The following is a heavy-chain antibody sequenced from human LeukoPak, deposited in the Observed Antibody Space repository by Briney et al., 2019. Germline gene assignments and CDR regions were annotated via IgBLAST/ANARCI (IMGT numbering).Heavy chain of an antibody. CDR2: IGSSGSTI. CDR3: ARGEYCSSTSCYMFDY. CDR1: GFTFSSYY. V-gene: IGHV3-11*01. Sequence: GGSLRLSCVVSGFTFSSYYMSWIRQAPGKGLEWVSYIGSSGSTIYYADSVKGRFTISRDNAKNSLYLQMNSLRAEDTAVYYCARGEYCSSTSCYMFDYWGQGTLVTVSS. J-gene: IGHJ4*02. D-gene: IGHD2-2*01.